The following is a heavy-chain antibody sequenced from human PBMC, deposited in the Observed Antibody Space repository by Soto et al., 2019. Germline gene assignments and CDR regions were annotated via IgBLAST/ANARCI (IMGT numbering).Heavy chain of an antibody. V-gene: IGHV4-59*08. Sequence: QVQLQESGPGLVKPSETLSLTCTVSGGSNSNYYCSWFRQPPGKGLEWIGYIQYNGYSAYNLSLKRRVTMSMDTSKTQFSLMLESVTATDTAVYYCARHGFGSLHGLVDVWGQGTTFIVSS. CDR1: GGSNSNYY. CDR3: ARHGFGSLHGLVDV. D-gene: IGHD3-10*01. J-gene: IGHJ6*02. CDR2: IQYNGYS.